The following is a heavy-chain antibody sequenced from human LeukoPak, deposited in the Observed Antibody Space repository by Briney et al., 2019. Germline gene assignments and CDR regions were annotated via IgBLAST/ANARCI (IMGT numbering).Heavy chain of an antibody. CDR3: ARHAFWSGYYIDYYYYGMDV. CDR1: GCSINSRSCY. D-gene: IGHD3-3*01. V-gene: IGHV4-39*01. Sequence: SETLSLTCTVSGCSINSRSCYRGRIRQTPGKWLEWLGSIYYSGSTYYNPSLKSRVTISADTSKNQFSLKLSSVTAADTAVYYCARHAFWSGYYIDYYYYGMDVWGQGTTVTVSS. J-gene: IGHJ6*02. CDR2: IYYSGST.